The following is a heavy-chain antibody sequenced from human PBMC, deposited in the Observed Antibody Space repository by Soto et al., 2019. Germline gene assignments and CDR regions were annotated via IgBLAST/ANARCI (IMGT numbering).Heavy chain of an antibody. CDR2: ISGSGGST. D-gene: IGHD3-10*01. CDR1: GFTFSSYA. J-gene: IGHJ4*02. V-gene: IGHV3-23*01. CDR3: AKGHGSGSFYGY. Sequence: LRLSCAASGFTFSSYAMSWVRQAPGKGLEWVSAISGSGGSTYYADSVKGRFTISRDNSKNTLYLQMNSLRAEDTAVYYCAKGHGSGSFYGYWGQGTLVTVSS.